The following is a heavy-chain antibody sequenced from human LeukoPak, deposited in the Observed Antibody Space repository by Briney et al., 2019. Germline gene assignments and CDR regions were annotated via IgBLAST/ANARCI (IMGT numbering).Heavy chain of an antibody. J-gene: IGHJ4*02. Sequence: PGGSLRLSCEASGFTFSQYWMHWVRQAPGKGLVWVSRIDPDGSSTNYADSVKGRFTISRDNAKNTLYLQLNSLGAEDTAVYYCAREDYSNYAPYFDYWGQGTLVTVSS. CDR2: IDPDGSST. CDR3: AREDYSNYAPYFDY. D-gene: IGHD4-11*01. CDR1: GFTFSQYW. V-gene: IGHV3-74*01.